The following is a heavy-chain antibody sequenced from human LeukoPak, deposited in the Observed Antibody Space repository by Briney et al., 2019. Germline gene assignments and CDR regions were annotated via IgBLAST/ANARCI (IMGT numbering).Heavy chain of an antibody. J-gene: IGHJ3*02. V-gene: IGHV4-4*09. Sequence: SETLSLTCPVSGGSTSSYYWSWIRQPPGKVLEWIGYIYTRGSTNYSPSLKSGVTISVDTSKNQFSLKLSSVTAADTAVYYCARQGHYYDSTSAAFDIWGQGTMVTVSS. CDR3: ARQGHYYDSTSAAFDI. CDR2: IYTRGST. CDR1: GGSTSSYY. D-gene: IGHD3-22*01.